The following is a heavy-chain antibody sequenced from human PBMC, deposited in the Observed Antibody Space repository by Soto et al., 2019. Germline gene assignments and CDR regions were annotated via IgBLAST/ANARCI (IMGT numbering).Heavy chain of an antibody. D-gene: IGHD2-15*01. CDR2: IITIFDTA. CDR1: GGIFTRYD. V-gene: IGHV1-69*13. Sequence: ASVKVSCKASGGIFTRYDIRRVRQAPGQGLEWMGAIITIFDTANYAQKFQGRLTITADATTSSAYMELSSLSSEDTAIYYCAINEGRDVSNFDYWGQGTLVTVSS. J-gene: IGHJ4*02. CDR3: AINEGRDVSNFDY.